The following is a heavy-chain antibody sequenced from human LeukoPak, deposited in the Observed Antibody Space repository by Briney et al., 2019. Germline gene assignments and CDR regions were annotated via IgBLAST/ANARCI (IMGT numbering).Heavy chain of an antibody. CDR3: ARVFYYDSSGYYSDLYFDY. V-gene: IGHV4-30-2*01. CDR1: GGSISSGGYS. Sequence: SETLSLTCAVSGGSISSGGYSWSWIRQPPGKGLEWIGYIYHSGSTYYNPSLKSRVTISVDRSKNQFSLKLSSVTTADTAVYYCARVFYYDSSGYYSDLYFDYWGQETLVTVSS. CDR2: IYHSGST. D-gene: IGHD3-22*01. J-gene: IGHJ4*02.